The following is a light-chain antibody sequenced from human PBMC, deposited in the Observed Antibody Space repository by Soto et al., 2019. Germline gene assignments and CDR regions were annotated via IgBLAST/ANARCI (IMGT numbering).Light chain of an antibody. CDR1: QSVGSSY. Sequence: EIVLTQSPGTLSFSPGESTTLSCRASQSVGSSYLACYQHKPGQAPRLLIYGASSRATGIPDRFSGSGSGTDFTLTISRLEPEDSAVYYCQQHGTTFGQGTKVDIK. CDR2: GAS. CDR3: QQHGTT. V-gene: IGKV3-20*01. J-gene: IGKJ1*01.